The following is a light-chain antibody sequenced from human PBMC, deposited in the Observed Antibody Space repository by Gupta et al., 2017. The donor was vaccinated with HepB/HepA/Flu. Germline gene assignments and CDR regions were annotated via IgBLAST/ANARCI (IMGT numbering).Light chain of an antibody. CDR3: QQRSNWPPSS. Sequence: EIVLTQSPATLSLSPGERATLSCRASQSVSSYLAWYQQKPGQAPRLLNYAASNRATGIPARFSGSGSGTVFTLTISSLEPEDFAVYYCQQRSNWPPSSFGQGTKLEIK. J-gene: IGKJ2*04. CDR2: AAS. V-gene: IGKV3-11*01. CDR1: QSVSSY.